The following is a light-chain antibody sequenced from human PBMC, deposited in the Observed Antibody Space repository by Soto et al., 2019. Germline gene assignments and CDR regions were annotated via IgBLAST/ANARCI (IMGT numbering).Light chain of an antibody. CDR3: QTWDSGILV. Sequence: QSVLTQXXSXXXXXXAXVXXXXXXSXXHSSYAIAWHQQQPEKGPRYLMKLNSDGSHNMGDGTPDRFSGSSSGAERHLTISSLQSEDEGHYYCQTWDSGILVFGGGTKLTVL. J-gene: IGLJ2*01. CDR2: LNSDGSH. CDR1: XXHSSYA. V-gene: IGLV4-69*01.